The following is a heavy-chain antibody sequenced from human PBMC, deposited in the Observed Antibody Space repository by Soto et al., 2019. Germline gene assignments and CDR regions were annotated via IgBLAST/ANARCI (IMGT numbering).Heavy chain of an antibody. CDR2: IIPIFATP. D-gene: IGHD2-15*01. V-gene: IGHV1-69*01. CDR1: GDTFRTSA. CDR3: ASMGNKYCSGGSCYSSLVY. J-gene: IGHJ4*02. Sequence: QVQLVQSGSEVKKPGSSVKVSCKASGDTFRTSAINWVRQAPGQGLEWMGGIIPIFATPYYAQKFQGRLTITADESTSTAYMELSSLRFEDSAVFYCASMGNKYCSGGSCYSSLVYWGQGTLVTVSS.